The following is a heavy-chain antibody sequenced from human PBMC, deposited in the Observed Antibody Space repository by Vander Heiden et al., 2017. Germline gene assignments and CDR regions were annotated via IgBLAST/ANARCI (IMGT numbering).Heavy chain of an antibody. Sequence: EVQLVESGGGLIQPGGSLKLSCAASGFPVSVNYMAWVRQAPGKGPEWVSTLSVGGDTFYATSVKGRFIISRDKARNTLFLQMDSLRADDTAVYYCARDLGRSLARGAFDIWGQGTRVTVS. V-gene: IGHV3-53*01. D-gene: IGHD3-10*01. CDR2: LSVGGDT. J-gene: IGHJ3*02. CDR1: GFPVSVNY. CDR3: ARDLGRSLARGAFDI.